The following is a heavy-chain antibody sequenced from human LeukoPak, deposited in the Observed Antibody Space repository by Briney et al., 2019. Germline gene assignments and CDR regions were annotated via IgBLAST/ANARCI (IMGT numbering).Heavy chain of an antibody. CDR3: ARESIAAAGFQH. CDR1: GFTFSTHA. CDR2: VWYDGSET. D-gene: IGHD6-13*01. Sequence: QPGGSLRLSCAASGFTFSTHAMHWVRQAPGKGLEWVAVVWYDGSETVSADSVKGRITISRDNSKNTLYLQMNSLRAEDTAVYYCARESIAAAGFQHWGQGTLVTVSS. V-gene: IGHV3-33*01. J-gene: IGHJ1*01.